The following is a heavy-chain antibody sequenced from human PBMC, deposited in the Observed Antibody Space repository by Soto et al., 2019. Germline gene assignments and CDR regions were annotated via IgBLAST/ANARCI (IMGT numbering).Heavy chain of an antibody. Sequence: QVQLVQSGAEVKKPGSSVKVSCKASGGTFSSYAISCVRQAPGQGLEWMGGIIPISDTTNYAQKFQGRVTITADESTSTAYMELRSLRSEDTAVYYCARSQGSSTSLEIYYYYYYGMDVWGQGTTVTVSS. D-gene: IGHD2-2*01. CDR2: IIPISDTT. CDR1: GGTFSSYA. J-gene: IGHJ6*02. V-gene: IGHV1-69*01. CDR3: ARSQGSSTSLEIYYYYYYGMDV.